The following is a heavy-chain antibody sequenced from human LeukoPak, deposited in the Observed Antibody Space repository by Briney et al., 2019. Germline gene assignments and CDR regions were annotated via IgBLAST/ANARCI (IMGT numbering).Heavy chain of an antibody. CDR1: GFTFSSYT. V-gene: IGHV3-48*02. Sequence: GGSLRLPCAASGFTFSSYTMGWVRQAPGKGLEWVSDISSSSSTIYYADSVKGRFTISRDNAKNSLYLQMNSLRDEDTAVYYCATGLVGGTNYWGQGTMVTVSS. J-gene: IGHJ4*02. CDR2: ISSSSSTI. D-gene: IGHD1-26*01. CDR3: ATGLVGGTNY.